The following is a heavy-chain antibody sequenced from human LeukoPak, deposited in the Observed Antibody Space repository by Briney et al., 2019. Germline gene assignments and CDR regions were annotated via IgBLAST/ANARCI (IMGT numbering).Heavy chain of an antibody. D-gene: IGHD3-3*01. Sequence: SVKVSCKASGGTFSSYAISWVRQAPGQGLEWMGGIIPIFGTANYAQKFQGRVTITADESTSTAYMELSSLRSEDTAVYYCARVVDEYDFWSGYFDYWGQGTLVTVSS. V-gene: IGHV1-69*13. CDR3: ARVVDEYDFWSGYFDY. CDR2: IIPIFGTA. CDR1: GGTFSSYA. J-gene: IGHJ4*02.